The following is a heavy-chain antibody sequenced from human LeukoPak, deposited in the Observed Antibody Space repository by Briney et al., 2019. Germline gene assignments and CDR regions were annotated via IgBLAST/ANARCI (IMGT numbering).Heavy chain of an antibody. CDR2: IYYSGST. Sequence: SETLSLTCTVSGASISSYYWSWIRQPPGKGLEWIGYIYYSGSTNYNPSLKSRVTISVDTSKNQFSLKLSSVTAADTAVYYCARDYKVWGGSYGLDVWGQGTTVTVSS. CDR3: ARDYKVWGGSYGLDV. CDR1: GASISSYY. V-gene: IGHV4-59*01. D-gene: IGHD3-10*01. J-gene: IGHJ6*02.